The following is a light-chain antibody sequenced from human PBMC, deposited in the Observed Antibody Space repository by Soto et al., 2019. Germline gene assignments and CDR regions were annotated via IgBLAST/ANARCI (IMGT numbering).Light chain of an antibody. Sequence: QSVLTQPPSVSGSPGQLGTISCTGSSSDVGGYNYVSWYQQPPGKAPKLIIYDISKRPSGVPERFSGSKSGNTASLTISGLEAEDEADYYFCSDAGSLGYVFGTGTKVTVL. V-gene: IGLV2-11*01. CDR1: SSDVGGYNY. CDR3: CSDAGSLGYV. CDR2: DIS. J-gene: IGLJ1*01.